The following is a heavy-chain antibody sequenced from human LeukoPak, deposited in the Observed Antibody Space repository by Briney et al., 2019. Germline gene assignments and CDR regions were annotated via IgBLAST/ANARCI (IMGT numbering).Heavy chain of an antibody. CDR1: GFTFSSYE. CDR2: ISSSGSTI. J-gene: IGHJ4*02. Sequence: GGSLRLSCAASGFTFSSYEMNWVRQAPGKGLEWVSYISSSGSTIYYADSVKGRFTISRDNAKNSLYLQMNSLRAEDTAVYYCARETVYGSSYPLDYWGQGTLVTVSS. D-gene: IGHD4-17*01. V-gene: IGHV3-48*03. CDR3: ARETVYGSSYPLDY.